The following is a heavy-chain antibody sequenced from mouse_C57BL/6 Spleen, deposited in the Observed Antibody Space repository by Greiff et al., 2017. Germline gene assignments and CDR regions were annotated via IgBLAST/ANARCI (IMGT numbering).Heavy chain of an antibody. D-gene: IGHD1-1*01. J-gene: IGHJ4*01. CDR1: GYAFTNYL. V-gene: IGHV1-54*01. CDR3: ARWRYYGSSPRYYAMDY. CDR2: INPGSGGT. Sequence: VQLQQSGAELVRPGTSVKVSCKASGYAFTNYLIEWVKQRPGQGLEWIGVINPGSGGTNYNEKFKGKATLTADKSSSTAYMQLSSLTSEDSAAYFCARWRYYGSSPRYYAMDYWGQGTSVTVSS.